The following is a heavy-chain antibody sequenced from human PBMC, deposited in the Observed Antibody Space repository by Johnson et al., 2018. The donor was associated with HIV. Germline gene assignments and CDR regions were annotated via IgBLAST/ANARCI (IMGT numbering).Heavy chain of an antibody. CDR2: IPASGTDT. V-gene: IGHV3-23*04. J-gene: IGHJ3*02. D-gene: IGHD3-10*01. Sequence: VPLVESGGGVIQPESSLRLSCADSGFTFSSYPMSWVRQDPGKGLEWVSSIPASGTDTYYADSVKGRFTISRDNSKNTLFLEMNSLRADDTAIYYCAKAMSPMVRGNIWGQGTMVTVSS. CDR1: GFTFSSYP. CDR3: AKAMSPMVRGNI.